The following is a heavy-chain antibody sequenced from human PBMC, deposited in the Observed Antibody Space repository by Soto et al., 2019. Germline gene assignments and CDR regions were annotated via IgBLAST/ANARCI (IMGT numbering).Heavy chain of an antibody. CDR2: IYSGGST. Sequence: GGSLRLSCAASGFTVSSNYMSWVRQAPGKGLEWVSVIYSGGSTYYADSVKGRFTISRDNSKNTLYLQMNSLRAEDTAVYYCARGRYSSSWTQKNWFDPWGQGTLVTVSS. J-gene: IGHJ5*02. CDR1: GFTVSSNY. CDR3: ARGRYSSSWTQKNWFDP. D-gene: IGHD6-13*01. V-gene: IGHV3-66*01.